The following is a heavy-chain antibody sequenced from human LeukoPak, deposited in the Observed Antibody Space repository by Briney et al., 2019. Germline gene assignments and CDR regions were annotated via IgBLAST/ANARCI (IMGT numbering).Heavy chain of an antibody. Sequence: GGSLRLSCAASGFTFSSYAMSWVRQAPGKGLEWVSAISGSGGSTYYADSVKGLFTISRDNSKNTLYLQMNSLRAEDTAVYYCAKGAGITFGGVIAPFDYWGQGTLVTVSS. CDR2: ISGSGGST. CDR3: AKGAGITFGGVIAPFDY. J-gene: IGHJ4*02. CDR1: GFTFSSYA. D-gene: IGHD3-16*02. V-gene: IGHV3-23*01.